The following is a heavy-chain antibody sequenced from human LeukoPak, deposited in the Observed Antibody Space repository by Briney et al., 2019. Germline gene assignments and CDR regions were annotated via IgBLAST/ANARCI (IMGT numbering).Heavy chain of an antibody. Sequence: PGGSLRLSCVASGFSFSGYSMNWVRQAPGKGLDWVSYISSGSRTIFYGDSVKGRFTISRDNAKNSLYLQMNSLRAEDTAVYYCVRESIRGTRDFDYWGRGTLVTVSS. CDR1: GFSFSGYS. J-gene: IGHJ4*01. CDR2: ISSGSRTI. V-gene: IGHV3-48*04. D-gene: IGHD3-10*01. CDR3: VRESIRGTRDFDY.